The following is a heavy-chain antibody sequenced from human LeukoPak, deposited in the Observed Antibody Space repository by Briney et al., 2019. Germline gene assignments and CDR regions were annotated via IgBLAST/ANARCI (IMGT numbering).Heavy chain of an antibody. CDR1: GGSISSGGYY. V-gene: IGHV4-31*03. J-gene: IGHJ2*01. Sequence: PSQTLSLTCTVSGGSISSGGYYWSWIRQHPVKGLEWIVYIYYSGSTYSNPSLKSRFAISLDMSKNQFSLKLSSVTAADTAVYYCTTLTFNRYFDPWGRGTLVTVSS. CDR3: TTLTFNRYFDP. CDR2: IYYSGST. D-gene: IGHD1-1*01.